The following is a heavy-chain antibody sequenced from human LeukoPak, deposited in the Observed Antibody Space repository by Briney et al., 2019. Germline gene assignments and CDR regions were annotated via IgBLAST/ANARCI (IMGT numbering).Heavy chain of an antibody. CDR2: ISAYNGNT. D-gene: IGHD3-22*01. CDR3: ARTEGTTMIVVDFDY. J-gene: IGHJ4*02. CDR1: GYTFTSYG. V-gene: IGHV1-18*01. Sequence: AAVKVSCKASGYTFTSYGISWVRQAPGQGLEWMGWISAYNGNTNYAQKLQGRVTMTTDTSTSTAYMELRSLRSDDTAVYYCARTEGTTMIVVDFDYWGQGTLVTVSS.